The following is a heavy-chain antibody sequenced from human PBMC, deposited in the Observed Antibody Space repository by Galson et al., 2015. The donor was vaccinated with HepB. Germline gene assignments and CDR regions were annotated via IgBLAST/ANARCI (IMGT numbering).Heavy chain of an antibody. CDR1: GFTFSSYW. J-gene: IGHJ4*02. V-gene: IGHV3-74*01. CDR3: SPVPGDYGGDY. D-gene: IGHD4-17*01. Sequence: SLRLSCAASGFTFSSYWMHWVRQAPGKGLVWVSRINSDGSSTSYADSVKGRFTISRDNAKNSLYLQMNSLRAEDTAVYYCSPVPGDYGGDYWGQGTLVTVSS. CDR2: INSDGSST.